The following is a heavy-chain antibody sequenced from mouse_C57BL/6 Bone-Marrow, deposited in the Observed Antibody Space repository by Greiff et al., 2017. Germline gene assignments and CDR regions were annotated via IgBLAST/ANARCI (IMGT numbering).Heavy chain of an antibody. V-gene: IGHV1-9*01. CDR1: GYTFTGYW. CDR2: ILPGSGST. J-gene: IGHJ1*03. CDR3: ARWGDPGRYFDV. Sequence: QVQLKQSGAELMKPGASVKLSCKATGYTFTGYWIEWVKQRPGHGLEWIGEILPGSGSTTYNEQFKGKATFTADTASNTAYMQLSSLTTEDAAIYYGARWGDPGRYFDVWGTGTSVTVSS.